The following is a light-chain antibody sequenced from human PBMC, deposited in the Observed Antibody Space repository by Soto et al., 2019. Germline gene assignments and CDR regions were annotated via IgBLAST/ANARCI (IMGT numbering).Light chain of an antibody. J-gene: IGKJ1*01. V-gene: IGKV3-15*01. CDR3: QQYNDWPQT. CDR2: GAA. CDR1: QSISIN. Sequence: EIVMTQSPATLSVSPGERATLSCRASQSISINLARYQQKPGQTPRLLIYGAATRATGIPARFSGSASGTEFILTLSSLQSEDFAVYYCQQYNDWPQTFGQGTKVEIK.